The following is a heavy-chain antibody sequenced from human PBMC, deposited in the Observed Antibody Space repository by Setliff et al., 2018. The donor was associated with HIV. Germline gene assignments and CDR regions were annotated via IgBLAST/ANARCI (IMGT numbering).Heavy chain of an antibody. V-gene: IGHV3-33*05. Sequence: GGSLRLSCAASGFTFSNYAVHWVRQAPGKGLEWVAVASDDDSNTYYAESVKGRFTISRDNSKNTLYLQMNSLKTEDTAVYYCTASGDADCGTSACTNWFDPWGQGTLVTVSS. CDR2: ASDDDSNT. CDR1: GFTFSNYA. D-gene: IGHD2-21*01. CDR3: TASGDADCGTSACTNWFDP. J-gene: IGHJ5*02.